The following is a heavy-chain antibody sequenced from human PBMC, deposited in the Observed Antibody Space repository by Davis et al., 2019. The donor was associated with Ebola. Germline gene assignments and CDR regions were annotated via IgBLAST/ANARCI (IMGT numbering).Heavy chain of an antibody. Sequence: PSETLSLTCTVSGVSISRHYWSWIRQPPGKRLEWFGSIYYTGSAYYNSSLNSRVTISVDTSKNQFSLKLSYVTAADTAMYYCAERGGSVWGQGTLVTVSS. CDR3: AERGGSV. D-gene: IGHD3-16*01. CDR1: GVSISRHY. J-gene: IGHJ4*02. CDR2: IYYTGSA. V-gene: IGHV4-59*11.